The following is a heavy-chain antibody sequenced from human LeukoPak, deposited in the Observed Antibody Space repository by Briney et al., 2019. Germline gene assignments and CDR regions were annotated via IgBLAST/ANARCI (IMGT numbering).Heavy chain of an antibody. J-gene: IGHJ3*02. D-gene: IGHD3-10*01. CDR1: GFTFDDYG. V-gene: IGHV3-20*01. CDR3: ARVIDYGSGEDAFDI. Sequence: PGGSLRLSCAASGFTFDDYGMSWVRQAPGKGLEWVSGINWSGGSTGYADSVKGRFTISRDNAKNSLYLQMNSLRAEDTALYHCARVIDYGSGEDAFDIWGQGTMVTVSS. CDR2: INWSGGST.